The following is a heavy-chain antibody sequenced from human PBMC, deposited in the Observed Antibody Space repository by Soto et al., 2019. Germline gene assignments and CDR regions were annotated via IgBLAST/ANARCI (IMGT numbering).Heavy chain of an antibody. J-gene: IGHJ2*01. CDR3: ATGYFDL. CDR1: EFTFSSYS. V-gene: IGHV3-48*01. CDR2: ISGGSISSTI. Sequence: EVQLVESGGGLIQPGGSLRLSCAASEFTFSSYSMNWVRQAPGKGLEWVSYISGGSISSTIYYADSAKGRFTISRDNAKNSLFRQMNSLRVEDTAVYYCATGYFDLWGRGTLVTVSS.